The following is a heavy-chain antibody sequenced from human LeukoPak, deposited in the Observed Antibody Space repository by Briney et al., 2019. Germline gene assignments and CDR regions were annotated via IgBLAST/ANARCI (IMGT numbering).Heavy chain of an antibody. CDR2: INHCGST. V-gene: IGHV4-34*01. D-gene: IGHD6-19*01. J-gene: IGHJ4*02. CDR1: GGSFSGYY. Sequence: SETLSLTCAVYGGSFSGYYWSWICPRPGKGLEWIGEINHCGSTNYNPSHKSRVTISVDTSKNQFSLKRSSVTAADTAVYYCAREIAVAGTIDYWGQGTLGTVSS. CDR3: AREIAVAGTIDY.